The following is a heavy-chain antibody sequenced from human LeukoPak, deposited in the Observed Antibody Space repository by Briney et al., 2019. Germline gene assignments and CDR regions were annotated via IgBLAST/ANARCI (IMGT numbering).Heavy chain of an antibody. V-gene: IGHV3-23*01. CDR2: ISGSGVST. D-gene: IGHD3-3*01. Sequence: PGGSLRLSCAASGFTFSSYAMSWVRQAPGKGLEGVSAISGSGVSTYYADSVKGRFTISRDNSKNTLYLQMNSLRDEDTAIYYCTKGSVLTIFGVAWHAFDIWGQGTMVTVSP. J-gene: IGHJ3*02. CDR3: TKGSVLTIFGVAWHAFDI. CDR1: GFTFSSYA.